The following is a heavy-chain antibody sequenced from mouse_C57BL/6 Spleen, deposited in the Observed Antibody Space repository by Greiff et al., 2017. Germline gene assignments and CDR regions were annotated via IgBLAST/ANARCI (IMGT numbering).Heavy chain of an antibody. CDR1: GFTFSSSA. V-gene: IGHV5-9-1*02. CDR2: ISSGGDYI. J-gene: IGHJ2*01. CDR3: TREWLPDY. Sequence: VKLMESGEGLVKPGGSLKLSCAASGFTFSSSAMSWVRQTPEKRLEWVAYISSGGDYIYYADTVKGRFPISRDNARNTLYLQMSSLKSEDTAMYYCTREWLPDYWGQGTTLTVSS. D-gene: IGHD1-3*01.